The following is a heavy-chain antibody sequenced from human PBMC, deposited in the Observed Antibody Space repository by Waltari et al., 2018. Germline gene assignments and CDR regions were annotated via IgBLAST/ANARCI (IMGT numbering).Heavy chain of an antibody. CDR3: ARDAGYSSSWSYYYYYYGMDV. J-gene: IGHJ6*02. CDR2: IWYDGSNK. Sequence: QVQLVESGGGVVQPGRSLRLSCAASGFTFSSYGMHWVRQAPGTGLEWVAVIWYDGSNKYYADSVKGRFTISRDNSKNTLYLQMNSLRAEDTAVYYCARDAGYSSSWSYYYYYYGMDVWGQGTTVTVSS. V-gene: IGHV3-33*01. CDR1: GFTFSSYG. D-gene: IGHD6-13*01.